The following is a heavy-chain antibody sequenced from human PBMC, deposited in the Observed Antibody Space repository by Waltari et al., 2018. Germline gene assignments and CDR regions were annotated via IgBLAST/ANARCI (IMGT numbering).Heavy chain of an antibody. CDR2: IYQSGST. V-gene: IGHV4-4*02. CDR1: GGSISISNW. J-gene: IGHJ2*01. Sequence: QVQLQESGPGLVKPSGTLSLTCAVSGGSISISNWLRWVRQPPGRGLEWIGEIYQSGSTNYNPSLKSRVTISVDKSKNQFSLKLSSVTAADTAVYYCARDSGAVRGVILYWYFDLWGRGTLVTVSS. D-gene: IGHD3-10*01. CDR3: ARDSGAVRGVILYWYFDL.